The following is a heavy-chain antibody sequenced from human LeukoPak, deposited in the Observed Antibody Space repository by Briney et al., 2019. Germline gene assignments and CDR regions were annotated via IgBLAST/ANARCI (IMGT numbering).Heavy chain of an antibody. V-gene: IGHV1-18*01. Sequence: GASVKVSCKASGYTFTSYGISWVRQAPGQGLEWMGWISAYNGNTNYAQKLQGRVTMTRNTSISTAYMELSSLRSEDTAVYYCARRWAIFGVPRKYYGMDVWGQGTTVTVSS. J-gene: IGHJ6*02. CDR1: GYTFTSYG. CDR2: ISAYNGNT. CDR3: ARRWAIFGVPRKYYGMDV. D-gene: IGHD3-3*01.